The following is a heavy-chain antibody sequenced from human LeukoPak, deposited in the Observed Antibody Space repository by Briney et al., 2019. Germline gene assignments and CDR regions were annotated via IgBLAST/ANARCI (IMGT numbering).Heavy chain of an antibody. J-gene: IGHJ2*01. CDR3: ARGPLGSGWYVADWYFGL. CDR2: IYTNGAT. Sequence: SETLSLTCAVYGGSFSGYYWTWLRQPPGKGLEWIGRIYTNGATNYNPSLKSRVTMSIDTSKNQFSLKFKSVTAADTAVYYCARGPLGSGWYVADWYFGLWGRGALVTVSS. V-gene: IGHV4-59*10. CDR1: GGSFSGYY. D-gene: IGHD6-19*01.